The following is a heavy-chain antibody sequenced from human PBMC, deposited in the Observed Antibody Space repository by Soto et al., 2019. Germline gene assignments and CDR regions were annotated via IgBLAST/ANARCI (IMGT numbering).Heavy chain of an antibody. D-gene: IGHD4-17*01. CDR1: GGSISSYY. CDR2: IDYKGNT. V-gene: IGHV4-59*01. Sequence: SETLSLTCTVSGGSISSYYWNWVRQPPGKGLEWIGYIDYKGNTRYNPSLKSRVTTSVDTSNNQFSLNLNSVTAADTAVYHCARDYYGDYYFDSWGQGILVTVSS. J-gene: IGHJ4*02. CDR3: ARDYYGDYYFDS.